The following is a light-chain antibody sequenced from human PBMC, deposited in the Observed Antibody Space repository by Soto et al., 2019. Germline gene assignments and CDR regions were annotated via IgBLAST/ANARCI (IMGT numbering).Light chain of an antibody. CDR3: QHNYSTPWT. J-gene: IGKJ1*01. CDR1: QSISSY. V-gene: IGKV1-39*01. CDR2: AAS. Sequence: DIQMTQSPSSLSASVGDRVTITCRASQSISSYLKWYQQNPGKAPKLLIYAASSLQSGVPSRFRGSGSGTDFTLTISSLQPKDVAPYYCQHNYSTPWTLGQGTKVEIK.